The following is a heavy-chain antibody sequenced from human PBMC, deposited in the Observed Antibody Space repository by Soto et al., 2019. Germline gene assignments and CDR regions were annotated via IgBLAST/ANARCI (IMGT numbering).Heavy chain of an antibody. CDR2: ILYDGNNK. V-gene: IGHV3-30-3*01. Sequence: VQLVDSGGGLIQPGGSLRLSCAASGFIFSSYSMHWVRQAPGKGLEWVAVILYDGNNKYYADSVKGRFTISIDNFKNTLYLQMNSLRAEDTAVYYCARDGNRSPTLGRVSAVATLVDSYFDLWGRGTLVTVSS. D-gene: IGHD6-19*01. J-gene: IGHJ2*01. CDR3: ARDGNRSPTLGRVSAVATLVDSYFDL. CDR1: GFIFSSYS.